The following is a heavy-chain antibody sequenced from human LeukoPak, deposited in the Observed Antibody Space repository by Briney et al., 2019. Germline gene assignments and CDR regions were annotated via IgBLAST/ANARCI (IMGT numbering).Heavy chain of an antibody. CDR2: ISGSGGST. J-gene: IGHJ5*02. V-gene: IGHV3-23*01. Sequence: PGGSLGLSCAASGFTFSSYAMSWVRQAPGKGLEWVSAISGSGGSTYYADSVKGRFTISRDNSKNTLYLQMNSLRAEDTAVYYCAKGPGGSYLNWFDPWGQGTLVTVSS. D-gene: IGHD1-26*01. CDR3: AKGPGGSYLNWFDP. CDR1: GFTFSSYA.